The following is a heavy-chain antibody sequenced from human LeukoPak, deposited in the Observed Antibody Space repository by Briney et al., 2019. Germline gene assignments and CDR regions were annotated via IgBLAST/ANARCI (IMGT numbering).Heavy chain of an antibody. CDR3: ARGGIAGAGFDP. CDR2: MNPNSGNT. Sequence: ASVKVSCKASGYTFTSYDINWVRQATGQGLEWMGWMNPNSGNTGYAQKFQGRVTITRNTSISTAYMELSSLRSEDTAVYYCARGGIAGAGFDPWGQGTLVTVSS. CDR1: GYTFTSYD. J-gene: IGHJ5*02. V-gene: IGHV1-8*03. D-gene: IGHD6-13*01.